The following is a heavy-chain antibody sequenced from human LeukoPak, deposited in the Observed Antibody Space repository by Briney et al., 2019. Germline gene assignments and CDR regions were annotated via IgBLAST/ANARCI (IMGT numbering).Heavy chain of an antibody. J-gene: IGHJ4*02. V-gene: IGHV3-30*02. D-gene: IGHD5-24*01. CDR3: AKDRDGYNPYYFDY. Sequence: GGSLRLSCAASGFTFSSYSMNWVRQAPGKGLEWVAFIRYDGSNKYYADSVKGRFTISRDNSKNTLYLQMNSLRAEDTAVYYCAKDRDGYNPYYFDYWGQGTLVTVSS. CDR1: GFTFSSYS. CDR2: IRYDGSNK.